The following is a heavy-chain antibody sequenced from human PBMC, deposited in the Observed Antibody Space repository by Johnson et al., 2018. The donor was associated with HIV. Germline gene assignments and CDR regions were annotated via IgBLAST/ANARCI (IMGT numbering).Heavy chain of an antibody. D-gene: IGHD6-13*01. V-gene: IGHV3-11*04. J-gene: IGHJ3*02. CDR1: GFTFSDYY. CDR2: NSRSGSTI. CDR3: ARDGAQQLARDAFDI. Sequence: QVQLVESGGGLVQPGGSLRLSCAASGFTFSDYYMSWIRQAPGKGLEWVSYNSRSGSTIYYADSVKGRFTISRDNAKNSLYLQMNSLRAEDTAVYYCARDGAQQLARDAFDIWGQGTMVTVSS.